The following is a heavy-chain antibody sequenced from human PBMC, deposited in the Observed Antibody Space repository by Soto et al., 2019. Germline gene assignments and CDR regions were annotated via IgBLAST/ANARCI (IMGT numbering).Heavy chain of an antibody. CDR3: ARAYNCYCGMDG. J-gene: IGHJ6*02. Sequence: SETLSLTCTVSGGSISSYYWSWIRQPPGKGLEWIGYIYYSGSTNYNPSLKSRVTISVDTSKNQFSLKLSSVTAADTAVYYCARAYNCYCGMDGWGQGTRVTVSS. V-gene: IGHV4-59*01. CDR1: GGSISSYY. CDR2: IYYSGST.